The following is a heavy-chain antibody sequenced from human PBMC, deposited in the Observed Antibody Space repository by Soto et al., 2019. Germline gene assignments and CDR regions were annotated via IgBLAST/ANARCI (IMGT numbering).Heavy chain of an antibody. CDR1: GGTFSSYA. V-gene: IGHV1-69*13. Sequence: SVKVSCKASGGTFSSYAISWVREAPGQGLEWMGGIIPIFGTANYAQKFQGRVTITADESTSTAYMELSSLRSEDTAVYYCARAYSSLSGMDVWGQGTTVTVSS. J-gene: IGHJ6*02. CDR2: IIPIFGTA. D-gene: IGHD6-6*01. CDR3: ARAYSSLSGMDV.